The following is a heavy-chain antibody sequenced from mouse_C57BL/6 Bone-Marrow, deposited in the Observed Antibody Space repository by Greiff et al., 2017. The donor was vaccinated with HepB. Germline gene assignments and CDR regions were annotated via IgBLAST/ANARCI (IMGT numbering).Heavy chain of an antibody. V-gene: IGHV1-54*01. CDR2: LNPGSGGT. CDR1: GYAFTNYL. Sequence: QVQLQQSGAELVRPGTSVKVSCKASGYAFTNYLIEWVKQRPGQGLEWIGVLNPGSGGTNYNEKFKGKATLTADKSSSTAYMQLSSLTSEDSAVYFCARRVDYWGQGTTLTVSS. CDR3: ARRVDY. J-gene: IGHJ2*01.